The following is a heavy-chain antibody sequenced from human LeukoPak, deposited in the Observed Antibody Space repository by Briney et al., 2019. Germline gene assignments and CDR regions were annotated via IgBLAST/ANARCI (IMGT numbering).Heavy chain of an antibody. J-gene: IGHJ6*03. CDR1: GYTFTSYD. Sequence: ASVKVSCKASGYTFTSYDINWVRQATGQGLEWMGWMNPNSGNTGYAQKFQGRVTITRNTSISTAYMELSSLRSEDTAVYYCARGLRLLNYYYYVDVWGKGTTVTVSS. CDR3: ARGLRLLNYYYYVDV. V-gene: IGHV1-8*03. CDR2: MNPNSGNT. D-gene: IGHD3-10*01.